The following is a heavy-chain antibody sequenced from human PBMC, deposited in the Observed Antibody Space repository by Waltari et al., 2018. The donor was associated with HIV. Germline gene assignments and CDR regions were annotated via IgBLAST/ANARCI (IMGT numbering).Heavy chain of an antibody. Sequence: VRLQESGTSEVKPSETLSLTCRVSGYSISAGYFWGWIRQSPGKGLEWIGTMCHRGNPYYNPSLQSRVSMSIDSSKTQFSLTLTSVTAADTAMYYCATVSTITTEKYFDYWGRGMLVTV. CDR3: ATVSTITTEKYFDY. J-gene: IGHJ4*01. V-gene: IGHV4-38-2*01. D-gene: IGHD5-12*01. CDR1: GYSISAGYF. CDR2: MCHRGNP.